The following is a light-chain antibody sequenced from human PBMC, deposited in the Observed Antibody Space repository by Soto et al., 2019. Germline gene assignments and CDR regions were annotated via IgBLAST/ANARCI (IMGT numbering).Light chain of an antibody. CDR3: QHYYNWPLT. CDR1: QSVSSD. J-gene: IGKJ1*01. V-gene: IGKV3-15*01. CDR2: GAS. Sequence: EIVMTQSPATLSVSPGERATLSCRASQSVSSDLAWYHQKPGQAPRLLIYGASSRATGIPARFSGSGSGTEFTLTISSLQSEDFAVYYCQHYYNWPLTFGQGTKVDIK.